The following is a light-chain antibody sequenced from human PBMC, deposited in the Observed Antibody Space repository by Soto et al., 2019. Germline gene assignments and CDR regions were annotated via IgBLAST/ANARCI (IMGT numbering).Light chain of an antibody. V-gene: IGKV1-5*03. CDR2: KAS. J-gene: IGKJ1*01. Sequence: DIQMTQSPSTLSASVGDRVTITCRASQSISSWLAWYQQRPGKAPKLLIYKASNLESGVPSRFSGSGSGTELTLTISSLHPDDFATYYCQQYYPDPWTFCPGNKLEIK. CDR3: QQYYPDPWT. CDR1: QSISSW.